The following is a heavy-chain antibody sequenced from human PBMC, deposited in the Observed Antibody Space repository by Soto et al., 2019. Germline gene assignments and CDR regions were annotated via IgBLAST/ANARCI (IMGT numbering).Heavy chain of an antibody. J-gene: IGHJ6*02. D-gene: IGHD3-22*01. CDR2: IYYSGST. CDR3: ARHERVITTAPGYYYGMDV. Sequence: QLQLQESGPGLVKPSETLSLTCTVSGGSISSSSYYWGWIRQPPGKGLEWIGSIYYSGSTYYNPSLKSRVTISVDTSKNQFSLKLSSVTAADTAVYYCARHERVITTAPGYYYGMDVWGQGTTVTVSS. CDR1: GGSISSSSYY. V-gene: IGHV4-39*01.